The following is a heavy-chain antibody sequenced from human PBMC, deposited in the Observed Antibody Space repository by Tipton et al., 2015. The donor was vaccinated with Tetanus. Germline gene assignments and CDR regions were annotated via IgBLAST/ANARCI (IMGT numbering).Heavy chain of an antibody. V-gene: IGHV3-11*01. CDR2: ISGSGNTI. D-gene: IGHD3-10*01. J-gene: IGHJ4*02. CDR1: GFGFSSYL. Sequence: SLRLSCAASGFGFSSYLMSWVRQAPGKGLEWVSYISGSGNTIYLADSVKGRMTTSRDNGKTSVYLQMNSLRAEDTAVYYCGVLVRGVLLTRVIEHWGQGTLVTVSS. CDR3: GVLVRGVLLTRVIEH.